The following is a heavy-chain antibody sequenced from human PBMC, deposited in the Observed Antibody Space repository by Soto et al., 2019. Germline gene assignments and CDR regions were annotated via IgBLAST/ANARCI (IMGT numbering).Heavy chain of an antibody. CDR3: AKEGDVDTAMVTYYYYYGMDV. CDR2: IGTAGDT. CDR1: GFTFSSYD. D-gene: IGHD5-18*01. V-gene: IGHV3-13*01. Sequence: GGSLRLSCAASGFTFSSYDMHWVRQATGKGLEWVSAIGTAGDTYYPGSVKGRFTISRDNSKNTLYLQMNSLRAEDTAVYYCAKEGDVDTAMVTYYYYYGMDVWGQGTTVTVSS. J-gene: IGHJ6*02.